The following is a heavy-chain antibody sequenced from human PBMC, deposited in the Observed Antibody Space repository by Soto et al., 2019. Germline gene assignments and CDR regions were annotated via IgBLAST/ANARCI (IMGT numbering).Heavy chain of an antibody. CDR3: ARQVSGTTKVHYYYYMDG. D-gene: IGHD1-7*01. CDR2: IYPGDSDT. CDR1: GYSFTSYW. Sequence: GESLKISCKGSGYSFTSYWIGWVRQMPGKGLEWMGIIYPGDSDTRYSPSFQGQVTISADKSISTAYLQWSSLKASDTAMYYCARQVSGTTKVHYYYYMDGWGKGTTVTVSS. V-gene: IGHV5-51*01. J-gene: IGHJ6*03.